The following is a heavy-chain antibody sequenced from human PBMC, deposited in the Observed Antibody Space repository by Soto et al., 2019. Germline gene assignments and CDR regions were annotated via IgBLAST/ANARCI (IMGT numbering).Heavy chain of an antibody. Sequence: QVQVVQSGDEVKETGASVRVSCKTSGYSFTAYGISWVRQAPGQGHEWMGWISCYNGKTRYAQKVQGRVTMTTDTSTSTAYMEVRGLRSDDTAIYYCARDAPPPELRFLEWHNYDYNGMDVWGQGTTVTVSS. CDR1: GYSFTAYG. V-gene: IGHV1-18*01. J-gene: IGHJ6*02. D-gene: IGHD3-3*01. CDR2: ISCYNGKT. CDR3: ARDAPPPELRFLEWHNYDYNGMDV.